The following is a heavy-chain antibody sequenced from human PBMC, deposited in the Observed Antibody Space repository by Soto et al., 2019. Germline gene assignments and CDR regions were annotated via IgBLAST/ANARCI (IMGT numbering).Heavy chain of an antibody. CDR2: ISPYNGNT. Sequence: QVQLVQSGAEVKKRGASVKVSCKASGCTFISYGISWVRQAPGHGLEWMGWISPYNGNTNYVQKVQGRVTMTTDPSTRTAYMELRSLRSDETEVYYCARDPYGDHVAGVFDYWGQGPLVSVSS. D-gene: IGHD4-17*01. CDR1: GCTFISYG. J-gene: IGHJ4*02. CDR3: ARDPYGDHVAGVFDY. V-gene: IGHV1-18*04.